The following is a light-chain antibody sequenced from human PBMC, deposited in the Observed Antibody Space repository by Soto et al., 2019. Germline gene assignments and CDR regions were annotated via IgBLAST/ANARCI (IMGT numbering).Light chain of an antibody. J-gene: IGLJ2*01. Sequence: QPVLTQSPSASASLGASVKLTCTLSSGHSYYAIAWHQQQPEKGPRFLMKLNSDGSHNKGAGIPDRFSGSSSGAEHYLTISSLQSEDEADYYYQTWGTGLVVFGGGTQLTVL. V-gene: IGLV4-69*01. CDR1: SGHSYYA. CDR3: QTWGTGLVV. CDR2: LNSDGSH.